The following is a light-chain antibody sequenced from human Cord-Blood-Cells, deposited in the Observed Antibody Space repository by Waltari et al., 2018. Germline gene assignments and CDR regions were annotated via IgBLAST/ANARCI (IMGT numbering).Light chain of an antibody. CDR3: CSYAGSSTFV. Sequence: QSALPHPASLSGSPGLSLTISCSATSSDDGSPNFVSCYQQHPGKAPKLMIYEVSKRPSGVSNRFSGSKSGNTASLTISGLQAEDEADYYCCSYAGSSTFVFGTGTKVTVL. CDR2: EVS. J-gene: IGLJ1*01. V-gene: IGLV2-23*02. CDR1: SSDDGSPNF.